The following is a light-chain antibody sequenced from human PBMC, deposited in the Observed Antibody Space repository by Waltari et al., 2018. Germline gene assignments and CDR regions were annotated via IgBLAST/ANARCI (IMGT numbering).Light chain of an antibody. J-gene: IGLJ2*01. CDR3: CSYAVSSTLV. CDR2: DVT. CDR1: SSDIGNDNL. V-gene: IGLV2-23*02. Sequence: QSPLTQPASVSASPGQSITISCTGTSSDIGNDNLVTWYQQHSGKVPKLIIYDVTQRPSGVSDRFSGSKSGNTASLTISGRQEDDEADYYCCSYAVSSTLVFGGGTKVTVL.